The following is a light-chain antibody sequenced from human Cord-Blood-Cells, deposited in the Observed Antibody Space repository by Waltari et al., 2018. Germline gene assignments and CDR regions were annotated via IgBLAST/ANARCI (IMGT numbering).Light chain of an antibody. CDR1: QSISSW. V-gene: IGKV1-5*01. J-gene: IGKJ5*01. Sequence: DIQMTQSPSTLSASVGDRVTITFRASQSISSWLAWYQQKQGKAPKLLNYYASSLERGVPLSCSGSGSEIEFTLTISSLQPDDFSTYYCQHYKSYSTFGQGTRLEIK. CDR2: YAS. CDR3: QHYKSYST.